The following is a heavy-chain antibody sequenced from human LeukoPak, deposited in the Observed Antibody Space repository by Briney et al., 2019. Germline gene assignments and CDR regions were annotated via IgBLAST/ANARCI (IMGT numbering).Heavy chain of an antibody. CDR1: GGSLSSYY. J-gene: IGHJ6*02. CDR3: ARAGTFRAYYYGMDV. V-gene: IGHV4-59*01. Sequence: SETLSLTCTVSGGSLSSYYWSWIRQPPGKGLEWIGYIYYSGSTNYNPSLKSRVTISVDTSKNQFSLKLSSVTAADTAVYYCARAGTFRAYYYGMDVWGQGTTVTVSS. CDR2: IYYSGST. D-gene: IGHD1-1*01.